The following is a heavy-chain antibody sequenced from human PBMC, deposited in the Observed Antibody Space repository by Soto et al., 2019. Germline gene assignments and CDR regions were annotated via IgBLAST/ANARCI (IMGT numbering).Heavy chain of an antibody. V-gene: IGHV4-34*01. CDR2: INHSGST. CDR3: ARDRIAAGGLLYYGMDV. Sequence: QVQLQQWGAGLLKPSETLSLTCAVYGGSFSGYYWSWIRQPPGKGLEWIGEINHSGSTNYNPSLKSRVTISVDTSKNQFSLKLSSVTAADTAVYYCARDRIAAGGLLYYGMDVWGQGTTVTVSS. D-gene: IGHD6-25*01. J-gene: IGHJ6*02. CDR1: GGSFSGYY.